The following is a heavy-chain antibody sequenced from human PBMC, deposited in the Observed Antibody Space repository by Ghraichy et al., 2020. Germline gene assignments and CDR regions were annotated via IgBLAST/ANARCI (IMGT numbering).Heavy chain of an antibody. Sequence: SQTLSLTCTVSGGSISDYFWTWIRQPPGKGLEWIGYVYFNGSTHYNPSLRSRVTISLDTSKNQFSLKLTSVTAADTAVYYCAGTLRYFHWPFNWFDPWGQGTLVTVSS. J-gene: IGHJ5*02. CDR2: VYFNGST. D-gene: IGHD3-9*01. V-gene: IGHV4-59*01. CDR1: GGSISDYF. CDR3: AGTLRYFHWPFNWFDP.